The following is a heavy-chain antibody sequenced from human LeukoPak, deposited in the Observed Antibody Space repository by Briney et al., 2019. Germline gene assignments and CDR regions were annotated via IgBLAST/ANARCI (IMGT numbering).Heavy chain of an antibody. CDR2: ISYDGSNK. D-gene: IGHD2-15*01. J-gene: IGHJ3*02. CDR3: ARAADCSGGSCYPQVAFDI. V-gene: IGHV3-30-3*01. Sequence: GGSLRLSCAAPGFTFSSYAMHWVRQAPGKGLEWVAVISYDGSNKYYADSVKGRFTISRDNSKNTLYLQMNSLRAEDTAVYYCARAADCSGGSCYPQVAFDIWGQGTMVTVSS. CDR1: GFTFSSYA.